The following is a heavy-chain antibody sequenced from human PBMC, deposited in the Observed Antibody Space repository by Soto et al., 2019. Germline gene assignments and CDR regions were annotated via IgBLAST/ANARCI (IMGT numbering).Heavy chain of an antibody. D-gene: IGHD3-22*01. V-gene: IGHV1-69*13. Sequence: SVKVSCKASGGTFSSYAISWVRQAPGQGLEWMGGIIPIFGTANYAQKFQGRVTITADESTSTAYMELSSLRSEDTAVYYCARKEDSSGYYSPQSSYGMDVWVQGTTVTVSS. CDR3: ARKEDSSGYYSPQSSYGMDV. CDR2: IIPIFGTA. J-gene: IGHJ6*02. CDR1: GGTFSSYA.